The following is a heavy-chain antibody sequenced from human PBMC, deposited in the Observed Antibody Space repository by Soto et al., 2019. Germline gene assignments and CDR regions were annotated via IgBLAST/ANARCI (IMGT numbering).Heavy chain of an antibody. CDR2: INPKFGDT. Sequence: QVQLAQSGAEVKEPGDSVRVSCEASGYTFTAYYIHWVRQAPGQGLEWMGWINPKFGDTTYAQDLQGRVSMTRDMSISTVYMELSRLTSDDTAIYYCARNMDYYYGPGSGNGHGFWGQGTTVTVFS. V-gene: IGHV1-2*02. CDR1: GYTFTAYY. CDR3: ARNMDYYYGPGSGNGHGF. D-gene: IGHD3-10*01. J-gene: IGHJ6*02.